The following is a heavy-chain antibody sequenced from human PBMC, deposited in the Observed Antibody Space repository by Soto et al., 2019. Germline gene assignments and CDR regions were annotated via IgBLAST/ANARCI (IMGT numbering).Heavy chain of an antibody. CDR1: GFTFSSYW. Sequence: GGSLRLSCAASGFTFSSYWMHWVRQVPGKGLVWVSRINSDGSSTTYADSVRGRFTISRDNAKNMLYLQMNSLRVEDTAVYYCARGPEGINWYTHPIDYWGQGTLVTVSS. CDR2: INSDGSST. CDR3: ARGPEGINWYTHPIDY. D-gene: IGHD6-13*01. J-gene: IGHJ4*02. V-gene: IGHV3-74*01.